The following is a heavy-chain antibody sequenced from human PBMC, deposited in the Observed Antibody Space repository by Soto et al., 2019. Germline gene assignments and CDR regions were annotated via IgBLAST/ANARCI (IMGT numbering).Heavy chain of an antibody. CDR2: IYYSGST. Sequence: QLQLQESGPGLVKPSETLSLTCTVSGGSISSSSYYWGWIRQPPGKGLEWIGSIYYSGSTYYNPSLKCPVTFAVDTPKNQCSRKLSSVTAADTAVYCCASPLSSSLTPLDYWGQGTLVTVSS. J-gene: IGHJ4*02. CDR1: GGSISSSSYY. CDR3: ASPLSSSLTPLDY. V-gene: IGHV4-39*01. D-gene: IGHD6-13*01.